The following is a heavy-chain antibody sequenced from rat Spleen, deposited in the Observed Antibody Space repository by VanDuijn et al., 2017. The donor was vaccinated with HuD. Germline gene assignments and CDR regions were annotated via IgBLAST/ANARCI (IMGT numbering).Heavy chain of an antibody. J-gene: IGHJ3*01. CDR1: GFTFSDYN. CDR2: IIYDGSRT. V-gene: IGHV5S10*01. Sequence: EVQLVESGGGLAQPGRSLKLSCAASGFTFSDYNMAWVRQAPKKGLEWVATIIYDGSRTYYRDSVKGRFTISRDNAKSSLYLQMDSLRSEDTATYYCVRQDTSGYANWFTYWGQGTLVTVSS. D-gene: IGHD4-3*01. CDR3: VRQDTSGYANWFTY.